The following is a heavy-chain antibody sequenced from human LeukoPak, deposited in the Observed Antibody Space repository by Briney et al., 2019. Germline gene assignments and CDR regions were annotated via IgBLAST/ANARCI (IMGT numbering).Heavy chain of an antibody. CDR2: INPSGGST. V-gene: IGHV1-46*01. D-gene: IGHD3-3*01. Sequence: ASVKVSCKASGYTFTSYYMHWVRRAPGQGLEWMGIINPSGGSTSYAQKFQGRVTMTRDMSTSTVYMELSSLRSEDTAVYYCARGRDYDFWSGYLLYSYYYYYMDVWGKGTTVTVSS. CDR3: ARGRDYDFWSGYLLYSYYYYYMDV. J-gene: IGHJ6*03. CDR1: GYTFTSYY.